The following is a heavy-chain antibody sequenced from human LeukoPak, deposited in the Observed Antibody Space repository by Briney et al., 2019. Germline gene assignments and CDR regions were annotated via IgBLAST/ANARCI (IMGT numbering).Heavy chain of an antibody. Sequence: ASVKVSCKASGYTFTSYDINWVRQATGQGLEWMGWMNPNSGNTGYAQKFQGRVTITRNTSISTAYMELSSLRSEDTAVYYCAREFMVRGVIVYFDYWGQGTLVTVSS. CDR2: MNPNSGNT. D-gene: IGHD3-10*01. J-gene: IGHJ4*02. CDR3: AREFMVRGVIVYFDY. V-gene: IGHV1-8*03. CDR1: GYTFTSYD.